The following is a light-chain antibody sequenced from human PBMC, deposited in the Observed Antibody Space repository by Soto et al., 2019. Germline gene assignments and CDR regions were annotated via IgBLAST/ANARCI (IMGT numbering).Light chain of an antibody. CDR2: EVS. CDR3: SSGSSVSFSV. CDR1: SSDVGGYNY. Sequence: SVLTQPASVSGSPGQAITISCTGTSSDVGGYNYVSLYQQRPGKAPKLIIYEVSDRPSGVSNRFSGSKSGNTASLIISGLQTEDEADYYCSSGSSVSFSVFGTGTKVTAL. V-gene: IGLV2-14*01. J-gene: IGLJ1*01.